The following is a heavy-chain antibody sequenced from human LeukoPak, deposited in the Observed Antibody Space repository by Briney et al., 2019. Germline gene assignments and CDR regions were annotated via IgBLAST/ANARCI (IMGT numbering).Heavy chain of an antibody. Sequence: GGSLRLSCAASGFTFSSYWMSWVRQAPGKGLEWLANIKQDGSEKYYVDSVKGRFTISRDNAKNSLYLQMNSLRAEDTAVYYCARQAPRGGYSYGKLGYWGQGTLVTVSS. CDR2: IKQDGSEK. CDR1: GFTFSSYW. CDR3: ARQAPRGGYSYGKLGY. V-gene: IGHV3-7*01. J-gene: IGHJ4*02. D-gene: IGHD5-18*01.